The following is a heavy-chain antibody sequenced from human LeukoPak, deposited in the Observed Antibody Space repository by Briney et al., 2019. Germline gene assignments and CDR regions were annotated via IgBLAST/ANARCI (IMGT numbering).Heavy chain of an antibody. D-gene: IGHD3-3*01. CDR2: ISSSGSTI. J-gene: IGHJ6*03. V-gene: IGHV3-48*03. CDR3: ARAGITIFGVAPWYYYYMDV. Sequence: GGSLRLSCAASGFTFSSYEMNWVRQAPGKGLEWVSYISSSGSTIYYADSVKGRFTISRDNAKNSLYLQMNSLRVEDTAVYYCARAGITIFGVAPWYYYYMDVWGKGTTVTVSS. CDR1: GFTFSSYE.